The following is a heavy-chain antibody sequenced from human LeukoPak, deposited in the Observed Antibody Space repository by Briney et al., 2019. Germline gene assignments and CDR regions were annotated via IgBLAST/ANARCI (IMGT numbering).Heavy chain of an antibody. CDR1: GFTFSRYG. CDR2: IRYDGSNK. J-gene: IGHJ6*02. D-gene: IGHD3-10*01. V-gene: IGHV3-30*02. CDR3: ARHVLLWFGGSYGMDV. Sequence: GGSLRLSCAASGFTFSRYGMHWVRQAPGKGLEWVAFIRYDGSNKYYADSVKGRFTISRDNSKNTLFLQMNSLRAEDTAVYYCARHVLLWFGGSYGMDVWGQGTTVTVSS.